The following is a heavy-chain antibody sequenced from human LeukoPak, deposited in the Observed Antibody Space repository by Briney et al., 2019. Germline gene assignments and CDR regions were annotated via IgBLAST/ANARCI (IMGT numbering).Heavy chain of an antibody. Sequence: PSETLSLTCTVSGGSISSYYWSWIRQPPGKGLEWIGSIYHSGSTYYNPSLKSRVTISVDTSKNQFSLKLSSMTAADTAVYYCARGALLWFGDRMEYYFDYWGQGTLLTVSS. CDR2: IYHSGST. D-gene: IGHD3-10*01. V-gene: IGHV4-59*01. J-gene: IGHJ4*02. CDR1: GGSISSYY. CDR3: ARGALLWFGDRMEYYFDY.